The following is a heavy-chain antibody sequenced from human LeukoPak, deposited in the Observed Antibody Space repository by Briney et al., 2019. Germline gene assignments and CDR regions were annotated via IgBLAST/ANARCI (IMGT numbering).Heavy chain of an antibody. D-gene: IGHD6-19*01. CDR1: GFTVSSNY. J-gene: IGHJ4*02. V-gene: IGHV3-53*01. CDR2: IYSGGST. Sequence: GGSLRLSCAASGFTVSSNYMSWVRQAPGKGLEWVSVIYSGGSTYYADSVKGRFTISRDNSKNTLYLQMNSLRAEDTAVYYCARDWGYSSGWYYGDYWGQGTLVTVSS. CDR3: ARDWGYSSGWYYGDY.